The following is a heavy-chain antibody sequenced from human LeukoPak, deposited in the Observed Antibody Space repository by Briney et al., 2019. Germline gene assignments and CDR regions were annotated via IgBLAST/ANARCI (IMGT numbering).Heavy chain of an antibody. V-gene: IGHV3-33*01. CDR3: AREGPRGNSQFDY. CDR2: IWYDGSNK. J-gene: IGHJ4*02. Sequence: AGRSLRLSCAASGFILNDYGMHWVRQAPGKGLEWVALIWYDGSNKYYTDSVKGRFTISRDNSKNTLYLHMNSLRAEDTALYYCAREGPRGNSQFDYWGQGTLVTVSS. CDR1: GFILNDYG. D-gene: IGHD2/OR15-2a*01.